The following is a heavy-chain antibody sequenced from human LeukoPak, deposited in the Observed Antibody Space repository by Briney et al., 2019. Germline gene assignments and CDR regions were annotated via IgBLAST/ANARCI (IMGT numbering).Heavy chain of an antibody. CDR1: ASAFTIYG. J-gene: IGHJ4*02. D-gene: IGHD2-2*01. CDR2: ISAYNGNT. V-gene: IGHV1-18*01. CDR3: ARVAEDCSSTSCYAGVDY. Sequence: ASVSVSCKASASAFTIYGISWVRQRPGQGLEWMGWISAYNGNTNYAQKLQGRVTMTTDTSTSTAYMELRSLRSDDTAVYYCARVAEDCSSTSCYAGVDYRGQGTLVTVSS.